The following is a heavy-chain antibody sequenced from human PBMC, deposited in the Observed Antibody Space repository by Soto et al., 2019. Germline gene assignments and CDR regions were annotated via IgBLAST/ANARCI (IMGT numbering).Heavy chain of an antibody. V-gene: IGHV1-46*03. CDR2: INPSGGST. CDR3: ARGWTFFGVATPHVFDI. J-gene: IGHJ3*02. CDR1: GYTFTSYY. D-gene: IGHD3-3*01. Sequence: ASVKVSCKASGYTFTSYYMHWVRQAPGQGLERMGIINPSGGSTSYAQKFQGRVTMTRDTSTSTVYMELSSLRSEDTAVYYCARGWTFFGVATPHVFDIWGQGKMVTVSS.